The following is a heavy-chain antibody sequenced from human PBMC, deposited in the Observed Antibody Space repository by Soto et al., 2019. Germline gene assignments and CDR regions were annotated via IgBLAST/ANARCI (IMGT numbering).Heavy chain of an antibody. D-gene: IGHD6-13*01. V-gene: IGHV3-30*18. CDR1: GFTFSSYG. J-gene: IGHJ4*02. CDR3: AKDHNAGYSSSWYDRMMDY. Sequence: GGSLRLSCAASGFTFSSYGMHWVRQAPGKGLEWVAVISYDGSNKYYADSVKGRFTISRDNSKNTLYLQMNSLRAEDTAVYYCAKDHNAGYSSSWYDRMMDYWGQGTLVTVSS. CDR2: ISYDGSNK.